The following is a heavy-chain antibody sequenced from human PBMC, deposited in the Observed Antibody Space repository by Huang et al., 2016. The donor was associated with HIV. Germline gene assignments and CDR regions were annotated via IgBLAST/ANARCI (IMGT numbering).Heavy chain of an antibody. D-gene: IGHD6-13*01. V-gene: IGHV4-39*01. J-gene: IGHJ5*02. CDR2: IYHSGTT. CDR3: AAHGRIVGIPAAPLRFDP. CDR1: GGSIRSSSYY. Sequence: QLQLQESGPGLVKPSETLSLTCTVSGGSIRSSSYYWGWIHQPPGKGLEWIGSIYHSGTTYYNPALKSRVTISVDTSRTQFSLKLSSVTAADTAVYYCAAHGRIVGIPAAPLRFDPWGQGTLVTVSS.